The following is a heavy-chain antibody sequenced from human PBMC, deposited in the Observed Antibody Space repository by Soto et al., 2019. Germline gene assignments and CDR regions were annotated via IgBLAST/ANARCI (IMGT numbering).Heavy chain of an antibody. CDR3: ARDRGRPLLWFGELLAKGSYYGMDV. D-gene: IGHD3-10*01. CDR1: GFTFSSYA. Sequence: QVQLVESGGGVVQPGRSLRLSCAASGFTFSSYAMHWVRQAPGKGLEWVAVISYDGSNKYYADSVKGRFTISRDNSKNTLYLQMNSLRAEDTAVYYCARDRGRPLLWFGELLAKGSYYGMDVWGQGTTVTVSS. J-gene: IGHJ6*02. V-gene: IGHV3-30-3*01. CDR2: ISYDGSNK.